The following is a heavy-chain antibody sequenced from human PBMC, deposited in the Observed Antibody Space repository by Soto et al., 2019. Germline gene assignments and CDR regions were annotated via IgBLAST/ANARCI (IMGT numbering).Heavy chain of an antibody. Sequence: KLVESGGGVVQPGRSLRLSCAASGFVFSDYGMHWVRQAPGKGLEVVALITNDGNNEHYRESVKGRFSISRGRSTNTVDLLMNSLRPEDTGVYYCAKEGPGGGRHFYYSMDVWGQGTTVTVSS. CDR2: ITNDGNNE. J-gene: IGHJ6*02. CDR1: GFVFSDYG. CDR3: AKEGPGGGRHFYYSMDV. D-gene: IGHD1-26*01. V-gene: IGHV3-30*18.